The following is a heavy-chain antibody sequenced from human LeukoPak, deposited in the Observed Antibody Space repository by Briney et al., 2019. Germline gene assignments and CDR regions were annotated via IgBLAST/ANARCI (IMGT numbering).Heavy chain of an antibody. D-gene: IGHD2-15*01. CDR2: IYYSGST. V-gene: IGHV4-59*01. Sequence: PSGTLTLTCTVSGGSISTYYWSWIRQPPGKGLEYIGYIYYSGSTNYNPSLKSRVTISVDTSKNQFSLKLSSMTAADTAVYYCARVACSGGSCYNFDYWGQGSLVTVSS. CDR1: GGSISTYY. CDR3: ARVACSGGSCYNFDY. J-gene: IGHJ4*02.